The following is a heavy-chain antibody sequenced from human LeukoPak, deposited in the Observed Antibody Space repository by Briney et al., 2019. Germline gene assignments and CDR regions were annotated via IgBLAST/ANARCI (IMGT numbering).Heavy chain of an antibody. CDR2: IYYSGNI. CDR3: ARGISTVRFLEWSPSTNFDY. Sequence: SETLSLTCSVSGGSISSYYWSWIRQPPGMGLDWIGYIYYSGNINYKSPLKSRVTISGDTSKNQFSLKLSSVTAADTAVYYCARGISTVRFLEWSPSTNFDYWGQGTLVTVSS. V-gene: IGHV4-59*08. CDR1: GGSISSYY. D-gene: IGHD3-3*01. J-gene: IGHJ4*02.